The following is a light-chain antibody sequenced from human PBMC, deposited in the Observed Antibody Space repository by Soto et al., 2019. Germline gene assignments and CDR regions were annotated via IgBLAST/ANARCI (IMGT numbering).Light chain of an antibody. CDR1: SSDVGGYNY. CDR2: DVS. CDR3: NSYTTSSTYV. V-gene: IGLV2-14*01. J-gene: IGLJ1*01. Sequence: QSALTQPASVSGSPGQSITISCTGTSSDVGGYNYVSWYQQHPGKAPKLMIYDVSNRPSGVSNRLSGSKSGNTASLTISGLQAEDEADYYCNSYTTSSTYVFRTGTKVTVL.